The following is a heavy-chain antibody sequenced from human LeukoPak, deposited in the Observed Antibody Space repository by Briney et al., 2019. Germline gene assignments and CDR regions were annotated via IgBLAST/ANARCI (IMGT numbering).Heavy chain of an antibody. J-gene: IGHJ4*02. CDR2: ISYDGNNK. D-gene: IGHD2/OR15-2a*01. CDR1: GFTFSSYA. Sequence: PGRSLRLSCAVSGFTFSSYAMHWVRQAPGKGLEWVAIISYDGNNKYYADSVKGRFTISRDISKNTLYLQTNSLRADDTAVYYCARDYLGLLYFDYWGQGTLVTVSP. V-gene: IGHV3-30-3*01. CDR3: ARDYLGLLYFDY.